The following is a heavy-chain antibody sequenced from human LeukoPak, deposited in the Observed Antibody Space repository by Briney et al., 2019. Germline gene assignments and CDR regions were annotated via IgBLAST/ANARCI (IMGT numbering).Heavy chain of an antibody. V-gene: IGHV3-48*04. CDR2: ISSSSSTI. J-gene: IGHJ4*02. CDR3: AGLTARRVGHDY. CDR1: GLTFSSYG. D-gene: IGHD6-6*01. Sequence: GGSLRLSCAASGLTFSSYGMNWVRQAPGKGLECVSYISSSSSTIYYADSVKGRFTISRDNAKNSLFLQMNSLRAEDTAVYYCAGLTARRVGHDYWGQGTLVTVSS.